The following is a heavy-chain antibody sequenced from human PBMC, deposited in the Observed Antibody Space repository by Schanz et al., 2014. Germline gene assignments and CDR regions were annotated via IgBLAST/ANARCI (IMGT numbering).Heavy chain of an antibody. J-gene: IGHJ4*02. D-gene: IGHD2-21*01. CDR2: ISYDGRNN. V-gene: IGHV3-30*18. Sequence: DLVESGGGVVQPGRSLTLSCAVSTSLFSRSVIHWVRQAPGNGLEWVAYISYDGRNNFQADSVRGRFTISRDSSKNTLYLQMNSLRADDTAVYYCAKSKSQLPLFDYWGQGTLVTVSS. CDR1: TSLFSRSV. CDR3: AKSKSQLPLFDY.